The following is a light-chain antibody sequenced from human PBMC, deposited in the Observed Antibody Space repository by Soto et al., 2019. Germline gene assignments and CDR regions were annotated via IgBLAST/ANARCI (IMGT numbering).Light chain of an antibody. CDR2: EVT. J-gene: IGLJ1*01. V-gene: IGLV2-8*01. CDR3: FSYAGSDNYV. CDR1: SSDVGGYDY. Sequence: QSVLTQPPSASGSPGQSVTISCTGTSSDVGGYDYVSWYQQHPGKAPKLMIYEVTKRPSGVPDRFSGSKSGDTASLTVSGLQAEDEADYYCFSYAGSDNYVFGPGTKLTVL.